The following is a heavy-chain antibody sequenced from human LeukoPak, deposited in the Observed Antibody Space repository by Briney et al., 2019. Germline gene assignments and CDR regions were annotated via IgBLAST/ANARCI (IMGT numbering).Heavy chain of an antibody. CDR1: GGSFSGYY. Sequence: SETLSLTCAVHGGSFSGYYWSWIRQPPGKGLEWIGEINHSGSTKYNPSLKSRVTISVDTSKNQFSLKLSSVTAADTAVYYCARRVGRYFGERAYYYYYMDVWGKGTTVTISS. CDR3: ARRVGRYFGERAYYYYYMDV. D-gene: IGHD3-10*01. CDR2: INHSGST. V-gene: IGHV4-34*01. J-gene: IGHJ6*03.